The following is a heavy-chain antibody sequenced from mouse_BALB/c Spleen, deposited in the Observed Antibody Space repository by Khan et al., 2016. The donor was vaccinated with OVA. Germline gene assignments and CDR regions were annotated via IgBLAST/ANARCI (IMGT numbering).Heavy chain of an antibody. CDR1: GFTFSTYG. D-gene: IGHD1-1*01. V-gene: IGHV5-17*02. CDR2: ISGDSSTV. CDR3: ARSYFYGYYFDY. J-gene: IGHJ2*01. Sequence: EVELLESGGGLVQPGGSRKLSCAASGFTFSTYGMHWVRQAPEKGLEWVAYISGDSSTVYYADTVKGRFTISRDNPKNTLFLQMTSLIPEDTARDYCARSYFYGYYFDYWGPGTTVTVSS.